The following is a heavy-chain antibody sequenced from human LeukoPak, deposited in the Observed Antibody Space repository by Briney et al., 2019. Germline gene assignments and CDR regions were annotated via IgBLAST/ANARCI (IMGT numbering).Heavy chain of an antibody. D-gene: IGHD6-25*01. J-gene: IGHJ6*02. Sequence: GGSLRLSCAASGFTFSSYAMHWVRQAPGKGLEWVAVISYDGSNKYYADSVKGRFTISRDNSKNTLYLQMNSLRAEDTAVYYCARDRSSGRYGMDVWGQGTTVTVSS. CDR1: GFTFSSYA. CDR2: ISYDGSNK. V-gene: IGHV3-30-3*01. CDR3: ARDRSSGRYGMDV.